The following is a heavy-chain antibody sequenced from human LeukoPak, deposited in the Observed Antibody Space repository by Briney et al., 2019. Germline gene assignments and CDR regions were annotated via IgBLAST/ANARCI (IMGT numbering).Heavy chain of an antibody. Sequence: ASVKVSCKASGYTFTSNYIHWVRQAPGQGLEWMGMIYPRDGSTSYARKFQGRVTITADESTSTAYMELSSLRSEDTAVYYCARDIGHYGEDYWGQGTLVTVSS. CDR3: ARDIGHYGEDY. D-gene: IGHD4-17*01. CDR2: IYPRDGST. J-gene: IGHJ4*02. CDR1: GYTFTSNY. V-gene: IGHV1-46*01.